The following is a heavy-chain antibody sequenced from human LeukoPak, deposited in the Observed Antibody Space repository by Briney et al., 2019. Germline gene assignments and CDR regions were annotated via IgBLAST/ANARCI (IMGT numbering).Heavy chain of an antibody. CDR3: AKDVAAGAEGRFDP. CDR1: GFTFENAW. V-gene: IGHV3-23*01. CDR2: ISGSGGST. Sequence: GGSLRLSCAASGFTFENAWMNWVRQAPGKGLEWVSTISGSGGSTYYADSVKGRFTISRDNSKNTLYLQMNSLRAEDTAVYYCAKDVAAGAEGRFDPWGQGTLVTVSS. J-gene: IGHJ5*02. D-gene: IGHD6-13*01.